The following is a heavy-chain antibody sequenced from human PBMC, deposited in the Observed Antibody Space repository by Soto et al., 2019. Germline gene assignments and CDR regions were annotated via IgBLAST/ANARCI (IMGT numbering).Heavy chain of an antibody. CDR3: ASRDPGTSVDY. CDR2: IYRTGST. CDR1: GGSFTSNNW. J-gene: IGHJ4*02. V-gene: IGHV4-4*02. D-gene: IGHD1-7*01. Sequence: SETLSLTCAVSGGSFTSNNWWTWVRQPPGQGLAWIGEIYRTGSTNYNPSLKSRGTISLDKSENQFSLKVTSLTAADTAVYYCASRDPGTSVDYWGQGTLVTVSS.